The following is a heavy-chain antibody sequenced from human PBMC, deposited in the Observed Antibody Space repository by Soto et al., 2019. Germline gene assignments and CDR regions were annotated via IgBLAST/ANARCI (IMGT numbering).Heavy chain of an antibody. Sequence: SETLSLTCTVSGGSISSYYWSWIRQPPGKGLEWIGYIYYSGSTNYNPSLKSRVTISVDTSKNQFSLKLSSVTAADTAVYYCARLSDYYDSSGYYSGWFDPWGQGTLVTVSS. CDR1: GGSISSYY. J-gene: IGHJ5*02. V-gene: IGHV4-59*01. D-gene: IGHD3-22*01. CDR3: ARLSDYYDSSGYYSGWFDP. CDR2: IYYSGST.